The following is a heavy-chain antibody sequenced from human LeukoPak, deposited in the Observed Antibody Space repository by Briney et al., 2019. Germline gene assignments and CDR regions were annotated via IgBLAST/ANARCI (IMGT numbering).Heavy chain of an antibody. CDR2: ISSSGSTI. J-gene: IGHJ4*02. V-gene: IGHV3-48*03. CDR1: GFTFSSYE. D-gene: IGHD3-22*01. Sequence: GGSLRLSCAASGFTFSSYEMNWVRQAPGKGLEWVSYISSSGSTIYYADSVKGRFTISRDNAKNSLYLQMNSLRAEDTALYYCASSRYDSSGYYGIIGYWGQGTLVTVSS. CDR3: ASSRYDSSGYYGIIGY.